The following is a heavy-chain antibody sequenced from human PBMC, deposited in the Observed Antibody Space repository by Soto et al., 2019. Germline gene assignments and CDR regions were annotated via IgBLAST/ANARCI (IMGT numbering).Heavy chain of an antibody. D-gene: IGHD7-27*01. CDR3: ARGPSGDKVHY. Sequence: SETLSLTCTVSGGSIRSDDYCWSWIRQPPDKGLEWIGHIYTGGNTYSSPSFKSRITISVDTSETQFSLKLSSVTAADTAVYFCARGPSGDKVHYWGQGILVTVSS. J-gene: IGHJ4*02. V-gene: IGHV4-30-4*01. CDR2: IYTGGNT. CDR1: GGSIRSDDYC.